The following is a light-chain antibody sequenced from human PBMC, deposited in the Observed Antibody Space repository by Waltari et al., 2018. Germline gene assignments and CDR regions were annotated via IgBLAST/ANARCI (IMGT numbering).Light chain of an antibody. CDR3: MQARQTPWT. CDR2: LVS. CDR1: QSLLHSSGHTF. V-gene: IGKV2-28*01. Sequence: DIVMTQSPLSLPVTPGEPASISCRSSQSLLHSSGHTFLDWYVQKPGQAPQFLIYLVSNRASGVPDRFSGSGSGTDFTLKISRVEAEDVGLYYCMQARQTPWTFGQGTKVEIK. J-gene: IGKJ1*01.